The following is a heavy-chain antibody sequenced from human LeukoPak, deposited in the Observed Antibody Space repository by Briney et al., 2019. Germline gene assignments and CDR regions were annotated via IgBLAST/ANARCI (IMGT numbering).Heavy chain of an antibody. CDR2: INHSGST. D-gene: IGHD5-18*01. CDR1: DGSFSGYY. Sequence: PSETLSLTCAVYDGSFSGYYWSWIRQPPGKGLEWIGEINHSGSTNYNPSLKSRVTISVDTSKNQFSLKLSSVTAADTAVYYCARERGIQLWLVNYYYMDVWGKGTTVTVSS. CDR3: ARERGIQLWLVNYYYMDV. V-gene: IGHV4-34*01. J-gene: IGHJ6*03.